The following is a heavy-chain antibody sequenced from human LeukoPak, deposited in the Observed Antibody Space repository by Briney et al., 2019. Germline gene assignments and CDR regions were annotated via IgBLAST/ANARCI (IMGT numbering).Heavy chain of an antibody. CDR1: GYTFTGYY. J-gene: IGHJ4*02. CDR3: ARSAAAGMRYFDY. D-gene: IGHD6-13*01. Sequence: SVKVSCKASGYTFTGYYMHWVRQAPGQGLEWMGWINPNSGGTNYAQKLQGRVTMTTDTSTSTAYMELRSLRSDDTAVYYCARSAAAGMRYFDYWGQGTLVTVSS. V-gene: IGHV1-2*02. CDR2: INPNSGGT.